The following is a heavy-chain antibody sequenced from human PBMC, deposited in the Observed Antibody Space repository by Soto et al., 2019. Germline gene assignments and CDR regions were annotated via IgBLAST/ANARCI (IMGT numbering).Heavy chain of an antibody. CDR3: ARDGYYDSTGFYSLYDY. J-gene: IGHJ4*02. Sequence: QVQLVQSGAEVKKPGSSVKVSCKASGGTFSTYTISWVRQAPGQGLGWMGRIIPFLDTANYSQKFQGRVTITADKSTSTAFMDLSSLRSGDTALYYCARDGYYDSTGFYSLYDYWGQGTLVTVSS. CDR1: GGTFSTYT. V-gene: IGHV1-69*08. CDR2: IIPFLDTA. D-gene: IGHD3-22*01.